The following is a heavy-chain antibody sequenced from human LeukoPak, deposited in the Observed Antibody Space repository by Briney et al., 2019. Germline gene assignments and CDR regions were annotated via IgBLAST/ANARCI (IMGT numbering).Heavy chain of an antibody. V-gene: IGHV3-21*01. D-gene: IGHD6-13*01. Sequence: GGSLRLSCAASGFTFSRYSMNWVRQAPGKWLEWVSSISSSSSYIYYADSVKGRFTISRDNAKDSLYLQMNSLRAEDTAVYYCAIAAAGYYFDYWGQGTLVTVSS. CDR3: AIAAAGYYFDY. CDR2: ISSSSSYI. CDR1: GFTFSRYS. J-gene: IGHJ4*02.